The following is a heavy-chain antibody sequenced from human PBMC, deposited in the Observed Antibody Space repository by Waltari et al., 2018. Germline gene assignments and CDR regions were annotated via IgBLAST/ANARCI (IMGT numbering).Heavy chain of an antibody. CDR3: ARDLRD. Sequence: EVQLVESGGGVVQPGGSLRLSCAASGFTFSNYAMQWVRQAPGKGLEYVSGITVNGDKTFYSNSVKGRFTISRDNSKNTLYLQMGSLRAEDMAVYYCARDLRDWGQGTLVTVSS. V-gene: IGHV3-64*01. J-gene: IGHJ4*02. CDR1: GFTFSNYA. CDR2: ITVNGDKT. D-gene: IGHD3-10*01.